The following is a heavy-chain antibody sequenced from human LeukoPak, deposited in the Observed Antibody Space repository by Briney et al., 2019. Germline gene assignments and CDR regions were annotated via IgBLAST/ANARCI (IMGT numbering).Heavy chain of an antibody. Sequence: GASVKVSCKASGGTFSSYAISWVRQAPGQGLEWMGGIIPIFGTANYAQKFQGRVTITADESTSTAYMELSSLRSEDTAVYYCASPPPADYGETPRYFYGMDVWGQGTTVTVSS. CDR3: ASPPPADYGETPRYFYGMDV. V-gene: IGHV1-69*13. J-gene: IGHJ6*02. CDR2: IIPIFGTA. D-gene: IGHD4-17*01. CDR1: GGTFSSYA.